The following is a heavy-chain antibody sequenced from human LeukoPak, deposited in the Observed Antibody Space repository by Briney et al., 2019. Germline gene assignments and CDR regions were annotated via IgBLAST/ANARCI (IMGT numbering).Heavy chain of an antibody. D-gene: IGHD3-10*01. CDR2: ISDSDGST. J-gene: IGHJ4*02. CDR3: AKPHYFGSGSPDY. V-gene: IGHV3-23*01. CDR1: GFTFSSFA. Sequence: GGSLRLSCAAPGFTFSSFALSWVRQAPGKGLEEVSAISDSDGSTYYSNSVKGRFTISRDNSRNTLYLLMNSLRAEDTAIYYCAKPHYFGSGSPDYWGQGTLVTVSS.